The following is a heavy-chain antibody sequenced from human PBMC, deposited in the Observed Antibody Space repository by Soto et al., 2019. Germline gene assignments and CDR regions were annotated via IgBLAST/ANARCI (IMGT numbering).Heavy chain of an antibody. D-gene: IGHD3-22*01. CDR1: GYTFTGYY. CDR2: INPNSGGT. Sequence: GASVKVSCKASGYTFTGYYMHWVRQAPGQGLEWMGWINPNSGGTNYAQKFQGRVTMTRDTSISTAYMELSRLRSDDTAVYYCARGREMIVVVIPTDAFDIWGQGTMVTVSS. J-gene: IGHJ3*02. CDR3: ARGREMIVVVIPTDAFDI. V-gene: IGHV1-2*02.